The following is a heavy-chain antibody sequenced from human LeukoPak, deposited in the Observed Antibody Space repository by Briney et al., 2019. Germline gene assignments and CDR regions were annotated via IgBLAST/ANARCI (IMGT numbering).Heavy chain of an antibody. Sequence: ASVKVSCKASGGTFSSYAISWVRQAPGQGLEWMGGIIPIFGTANYAQKFQGRVTITADESTGTAYMEMSSLRSEDTAVYYCARAEGYDILTGMGGDYWGQGTLVTVSS. D-gene: IGHD3-9*01. V-gene: IGHV1-69*13. CDR1: GGTFSSYA. CDR2: IIPIFGTA. J-gene: IGHJ4*02. CDR3: ARAEGYDILTGMGGDY.